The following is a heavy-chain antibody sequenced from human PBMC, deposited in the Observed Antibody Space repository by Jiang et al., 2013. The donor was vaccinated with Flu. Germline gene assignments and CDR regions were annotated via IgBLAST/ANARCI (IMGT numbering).Heavy chain of an antibody. CDR2: VDPEDGKP. CDR1: GYTFTDYN. D-gene: IGHD5-18*01. V-gene: IGHV1-69-2*01. Sequence: GAEVKKPGATVKISCKVSGYTFTDYNMHWVQQVPGKGLEWMGLVDPEDGKPVYAERFQGRVILTADTSTDTAYMELSSLRSEDTAVYYCATDQKVSDTEATGPYNYYYMAFWGKGTTVIVSS. J-gene: IGHJ6*03. CDR3: ATDQKVSDTEATGPYNYYYMAF.